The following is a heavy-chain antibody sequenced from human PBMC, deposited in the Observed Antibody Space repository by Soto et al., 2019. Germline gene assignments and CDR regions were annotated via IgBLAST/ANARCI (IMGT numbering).Heavy chain of an antibody. D-gene: IGHD4-17*01. CDR3: ARRPRPAVTTIWHYYYGMDV. Sequence: QVQLVQSGAEVKKPGASVKVSCKASGYTFTSYDINWVRQATGQGLEWMGWMKPNSGSTGYAQKFQGRVTMTRNTAIRTAYRELSSLRSEDTAVYYCARRPRPAVTTIWHYYYGMDVWGQGTTVTVS. CDR2: MKPNSGST. CDR1: GYTFTSYD. J-gene: IGHJ6*02. V-gene: IGHV1-8*01.